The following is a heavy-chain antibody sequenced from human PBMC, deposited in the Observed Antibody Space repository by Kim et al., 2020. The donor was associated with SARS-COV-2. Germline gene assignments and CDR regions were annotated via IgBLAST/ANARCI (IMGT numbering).Heavy chain of an antibody. J-gene: IGHJ5*02. D-gene: IGHD5-18*01. CDR1: GYSFTNYA. CDR2: LNTNTGNP. CDR3: ARDYVDATLVNNWFDP. Sequence: ASVKVSCKASGYSFTNYAMNWLRQAPGQGLEWMGWLNTNTGNPTYAQDFTGRFVFSLDTSVSTAYLQISSLKAEDTAVYFCARDYVDATLVNNWFDPWGQGTLVTVSS. V-gene: IGHV7-4-1*02.